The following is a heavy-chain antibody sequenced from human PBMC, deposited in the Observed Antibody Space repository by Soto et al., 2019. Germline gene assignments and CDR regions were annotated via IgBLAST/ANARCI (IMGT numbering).Heavy chain of an antibody. CDR1: GFTVSSNY. Sequence: GGSLRLSCAASGFTVSSNYMIWVRQAPGKGLEWVSVIYSGGSTYYADSVKGRFTISRDNSKNTLYLQMNSLRAEDTAVYYCARDQDRRWLQFSYYYYYGMDVWGQGTTVTVSS. J-gene: IGHJ6*02. D-gene: IGHD5-12*01. CDR2: IYSGGST. CDR3: ARDQDRRWLQFSYYYYYGMDV. V-gene: IGHV3-66*01.